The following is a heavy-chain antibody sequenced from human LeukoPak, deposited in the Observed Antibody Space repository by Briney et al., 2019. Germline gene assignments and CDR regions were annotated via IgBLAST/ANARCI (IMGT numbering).Heavy chain of an antibody. J-gene: IGHJ4*02. D-gene: IGHD3-10*01. CDR2: IRNKANSYTT. CDR1: GFTFSDHY. CDR3: LAMLRGVGY. V-gene: IGHV3-72*01. Sequence: GGSLRLSCAASGFTFSDHYMDWVCQAPGKGLEWVGRIRNKANSYTTEYAASVKGRFTISRDDSKNSLYLQVNSLKTEDTAVYYCLAMLRGVGYWGQGTLVTVSS.